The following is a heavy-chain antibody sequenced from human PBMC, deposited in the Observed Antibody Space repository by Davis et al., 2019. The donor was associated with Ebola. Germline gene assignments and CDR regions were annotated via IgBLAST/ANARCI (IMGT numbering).Heavy chain of an antibody. CDR1: GFTFDDYG. J-gene: IGHJ6*02. D-gene: IGHD6-19*01. CDR3: ARGGSSGWYKYYYYYYGMDV. Sequence: PGGSLRLSCAASGFTFDDYGMSWVRQAPGKGLVWVSRINSDGSSTSYADSVKGRFTISRDNAKNTLYLQMNSLRVEDTAVYYCARGGSSGWYKYYYYYYGMDVWGRGTTVTVSS. CDR2: INSDGSST. V-gene: IGHV3-74*01.